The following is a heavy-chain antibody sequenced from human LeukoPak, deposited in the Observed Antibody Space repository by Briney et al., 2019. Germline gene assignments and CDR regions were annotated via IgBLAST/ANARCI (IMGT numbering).Heavy chain of an antibody. CDR1: GGSISSGSYY. V-gene: IGHV4-61*02. J-gene: IGHJ5*02. D-gene: IGHD6-6*01. CDR3: AREARPWGGWFDP. CDR2: IYTSAST. Sequence: PSETLSLTCTVSGGSISSGSYYWSWIRQPAGKGLEWIGRIYTSASTNYNPSFKSRVTISVDTSKNQFSLTVSSVTAADTAVYYCAREARPWGGWFDPWGQGTLVTVSS.